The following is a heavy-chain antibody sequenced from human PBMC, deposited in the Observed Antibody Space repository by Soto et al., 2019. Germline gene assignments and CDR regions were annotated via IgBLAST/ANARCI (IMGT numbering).Heavy chain of an antibody. CDR2: ISRDAANT. CDR1: AFIFRDYA. Sequence: VGSLRLSCAASAFIFRDYAMNWVRQAPGKGLEWVSTISRDAANTHYADSVKGHFTISRDNSKNILYLQMSSLRGEDTALYYCAKDPSTGHADHWGQGTLVTVSS. V-gene: IGHV3-23*01. D-gene: IGHD3-9*01. CDR3: AKDPSTGHADH. J-gene: IGHJ4*02.